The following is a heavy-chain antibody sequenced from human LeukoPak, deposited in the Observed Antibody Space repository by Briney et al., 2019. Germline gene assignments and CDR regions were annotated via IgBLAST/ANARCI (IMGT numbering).Heavy chain of an antibody. CDR1: GGSISSYY. Sequence: SETLSLTCTVSGGSISSYYWSWIRQPPGKGLEWIGYIYYSGSTNYNPSLKSRATISVDTSKNQFSLKLSSVTAADTAVYYCARAVRRRANSGSYYTLFDYWGQGTLVTVSS. D-gene: IGHD1-26*01. CDR2: IYYSGST. J-gene: IGHJ4*02. CDR3: ARAVRRRANSGSYYTLFDY. V-gene: IGHV4-59*01.